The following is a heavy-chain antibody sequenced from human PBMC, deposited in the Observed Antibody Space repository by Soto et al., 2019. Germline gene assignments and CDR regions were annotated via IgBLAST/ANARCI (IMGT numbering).Heavy chain of an antibody. V-gene: IGHV1-8*01. J-gene: IGHJ4*02. CDR1: GYTFSNYA. D-gene: IGHD1-1*01. CDR2: VNPNNGDT. Sequence: QVQLVQSGAELKKPGASVKVSCKASGYTFSNYAMNWVRQATGPGPEWIGWVNPNNGDTGYAQRCQGRVTPTTDISTTTSYRELTSMRSEDTAIFCCVKLTRKGSAIDFDYWGQGTMISVSS. CDR3: VKLTRKGSAIDFDY.